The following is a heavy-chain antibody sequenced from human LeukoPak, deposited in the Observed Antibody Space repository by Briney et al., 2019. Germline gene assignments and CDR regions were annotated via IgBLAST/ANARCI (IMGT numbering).Heavy chain of an antibody. D-gene: IGHD2-2*02. CDR1: GGTFSSYT. CDR3: ASGYCSSTNCYNDGMDV. Sequence: ASVKVSCKASGGTFSSYTISWVRQAPGQGLEWMGRIIPILGIANYAQKFQGRVTITADKSTSTAYMALSSLRSEDTAVYYCASGYCSSTNCYNDGMDVWGQGTTVTVSS. J-gene: IGHJ6*02. CDR2: IIPILGIA. V-gene: IGHV1-69*02.